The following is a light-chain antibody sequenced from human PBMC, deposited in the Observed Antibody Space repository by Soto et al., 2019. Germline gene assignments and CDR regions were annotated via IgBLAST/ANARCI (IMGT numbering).Light chain of an antibody. CDR1: QSVSSN. CDR3: QHDDSWPRT. J-gene: IGKJ1*01. CDR2: GAS. V-gene: IGKV3-15*01. Sequence: EIVMTQSPATLSVSPGERATLSCRASQSVSSNLAWYQHKPGLAPRLLISGASTRATGIPARFSGSGSGTEFSLTISSLQSEDFAVYYCQHDDSWPRTFGQGTKVEIK.